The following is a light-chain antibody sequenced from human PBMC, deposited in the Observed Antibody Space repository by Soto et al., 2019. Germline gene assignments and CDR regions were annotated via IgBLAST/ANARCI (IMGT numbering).Light chain of an antibody. V-gene: IGLV2-23*02. CDR1: SSDIGTYNL. CDR3: CPYAGSSTLYV. J-gene: IGLJ1*01. Sequence: QSALTQPASVSGSPGQSITISCTGTSSDIGTYNLVSWYQQHPRKAPKLMIYEVNKRPSGVSDRFSGSKSGNTASLTISGLQAEDEADYYCCPYAGSSTLYVFGTGTKLTVL. CDR2: EVN.